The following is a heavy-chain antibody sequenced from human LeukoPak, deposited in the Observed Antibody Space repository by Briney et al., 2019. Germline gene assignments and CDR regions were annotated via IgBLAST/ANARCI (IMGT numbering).Heavy chain of an antibody. J-gene: IGHJ4*02. CDR2: IYSGGST. CDR1: GFTVSSNY. V-gene: IGHV3-53*01. CDR3: AKDLVLTQWLVRPGLFDY. D-gene: IGHD6-19*01. Sequence: GGSLRLSCAASGFTVSSNYMTWVRQAPGKGLEWVSLIYSGGSTYYADSVKGRFTISRDNSKNTLYLQMNSLRAEDTAVYYCAKDLVLTQWLVRPGLFDYWGQGTLVTVSS.